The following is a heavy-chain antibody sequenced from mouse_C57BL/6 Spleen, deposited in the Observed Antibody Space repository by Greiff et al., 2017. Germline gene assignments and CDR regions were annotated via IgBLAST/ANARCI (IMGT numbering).Heavy chain of an antibody. D-gene: IGHD2-4*01. CDR1: GYTFTSYW. CDR3: ATYDYDDGYYAMDY. V-gene: IGHV1-64*01. J-gene: IGHJ4*01. CDR2: IHPNSGST. Sequence: QVQLKQPGAELVKPGASVKLSCKASGYTFTSYWMHWVKQRPGQGLEWIGMIHPNSGSTNYNEKFKSKATLTVDKSSSTAYMQLSSLTSEDSAVYYCATYDYDDGYYAMDYWGQGTSVTVSS.